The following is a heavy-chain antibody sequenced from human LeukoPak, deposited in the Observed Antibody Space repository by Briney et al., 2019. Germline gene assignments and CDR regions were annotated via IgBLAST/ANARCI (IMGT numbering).Heavy chain of an antibody. V-gene: IGHV4-38-2*01. CDR1: GYSISSGYY. D-gene: IGHD3-22*01. J-gene: IGHJ4*02. Sequence: SETLSLTCAVSGYSISSGYYWGWIRPPPGKGLEWIGSIYHSGSTYYNPSLKSRVTISVDTSKNQFPLKLSSVTAADTAVYYCARDYYDSSGYLYYFDYWGQGTLVTVSS. CDR2: IYHSGST. CDR3: ARDYYDSSGYLYYFDY.